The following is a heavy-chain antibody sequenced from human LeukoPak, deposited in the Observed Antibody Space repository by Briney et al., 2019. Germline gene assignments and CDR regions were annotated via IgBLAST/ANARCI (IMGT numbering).Heavy chain of an antibody. CDR1: GFPFTLYN. V-gene: IGHV3-48*04. D-gene: IGHD3-10*01. J-gene: IGHJ2*01. Sequence: GGSLRLSCEVSGFPFTLYNMNWVRQAPGKGLEWLSYISSSTNTIYYADSVKGRFTISRDNAKNSLYLQMNGLGAEDTAVYYCARGPYASGYVNPVLSYWYFDLWGRGTLVTVSS. CDR3: ARGPYASGYVNPVLSYWYFDL. CDR2: ISSSTNTI.